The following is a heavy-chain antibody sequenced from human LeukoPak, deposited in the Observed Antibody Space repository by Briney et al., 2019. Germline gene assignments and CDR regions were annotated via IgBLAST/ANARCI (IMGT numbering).Heavy chain of an antibody. Sequence: SETLSLTCAVYGGSFSGYYWSWIRQPPGKGLEWIGEINHSGSTNYNPSLKSRVTTSVDTSKNQFSLKLSSVTAEDTAVYYCALEWYSSSSRYFDYWGQGTLVTVSS. V-gene: IGHV4-34*01. D-gene: IGHD6-6*01. CDR2: INHSGST. CDR3: ALEWYSSSSRYFDY. J-gene: IGHJ4*02. CDR1: GGSFSGYY.